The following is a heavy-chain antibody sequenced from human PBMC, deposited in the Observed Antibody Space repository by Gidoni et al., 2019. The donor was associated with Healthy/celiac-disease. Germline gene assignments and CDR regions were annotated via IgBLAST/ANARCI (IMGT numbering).Heavy chain of an antibody. CDR3: AKDVIRQQLVPTFDY. CDR2: ISGSGGST. CDR1: GSTFSSYA. V-gene: IGHV3-23*04. D-gene: IGHD6-13*01. J-gene: IGHJ4*02. Sequence: EVQLVQSGGGLVPPGGSLRPSCAASGSTFSSYAMSWVRQAPGKGLEWVAAISGSGGSTYYADSVKGRFTISRDNSKNTLYLQMNSLRAEDTAVYYCAKDVIRQQLVPTFDYWGQGTLVTVSS.